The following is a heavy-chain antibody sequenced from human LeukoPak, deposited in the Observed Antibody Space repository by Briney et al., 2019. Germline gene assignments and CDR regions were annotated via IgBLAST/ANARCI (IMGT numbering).Heavy chain of an antibody. CDR2: MSWDGGCT. CDR3: AKDFGAGYYYGFKDY. J-gene: IGHJ4*02. CDR1: GFTFDGYA. V-gene: IGHV3-43D*04. Sequence: GGSLRLSCAASGFTFDGYAMHWVRQAPGKGLEWGSLMSWDGGCTYYADSVKGRFTISRDNSKNSLYLKMNSLRAEDTALYYCAKDFGAGYYYGFKDYWGQGTLVTVSS. D-gene: IGHD3-10*01.